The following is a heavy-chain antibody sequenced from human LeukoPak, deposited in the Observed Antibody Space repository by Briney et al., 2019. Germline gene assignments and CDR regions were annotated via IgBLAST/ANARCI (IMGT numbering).Heavy chain of an antibody. Sequence: GGSLRLSCAASGFTFSSYAMSWVRQAPGKGLEWVSGISGSGGRTYYVDSVKGRFTISRDNSKSTLYLQMNSLRAEDTAVYYCAKDWAAAATLSLGRYYYYYMDVWGKGTTVTVSS. CDR3: AKDWAAAATLSLGRYYYYYMDV. D-gene: IGHD2-2*01. CDR2: ISGSGGRT. V-gene: IGHV3-23*01. CDR1: GFTFSSYA. J-gene: IGHJ6*03.